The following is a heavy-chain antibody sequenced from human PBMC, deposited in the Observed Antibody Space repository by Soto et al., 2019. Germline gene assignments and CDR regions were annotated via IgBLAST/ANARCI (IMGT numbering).Heavy chain of an antibody. Sequence: EVQLVESGGGLVQPGGSLRLSCAASGFTFSNAWMNWVRQAPGKGLEWVGRIKSKTDGGTTDYAAPVKGRFTISRDDSKNTLYLQMNSLKTEDTAVYYCTTDAVGHYYDSSGYYDHDYWGQGTLVTVSS. CDR1: GFTFSNAW. D-gene: IGHD3-22*01. CDR3: TTDAVGHYYDSSGYYDHDY. J-gene: IGHJ4*02. CDR2: IKSKTDGGTT. V-gene: IGHV3-15*07.